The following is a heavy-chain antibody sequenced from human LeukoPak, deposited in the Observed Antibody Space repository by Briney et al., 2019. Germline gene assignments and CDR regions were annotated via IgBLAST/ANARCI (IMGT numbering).Heavy chain of an antibody. CDR2: ISGYNGKT. J-gene: IGHJ4*02. Sequence: ASVKVSCKASGYTFTNYGINWVRQAPGQGLEWMGWISGYNGKTNYAQKFQGRVTMTTDTSTTTAYMELRSLRSGDTAVYYCARDRSSGGSGYWGQGTLVTVSS. D-gene: IGHD6-19*01. V-gene: IGHV1-18*01. CDR3: ARDRSSGGSGY. CDR1: GYTFTNYG.